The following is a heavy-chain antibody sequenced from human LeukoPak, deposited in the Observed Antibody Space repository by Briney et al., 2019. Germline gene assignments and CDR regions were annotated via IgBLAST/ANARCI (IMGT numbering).Heavy chain of an antibody. CDR2: MNEDGSIT. Sequence: GGSLRLSCAASGFTFSGYWMQWVRQAPGRGLVWLSRMNEDGSITTYADSVKGRFTISRDNAKNTLYLQMNSLRAEDTAVYYCARALARSEDYWGQGTLVTVSS. D-gene: IGHD6-19*01. J-gene: IGHJ4*02. CDR1: GFTFSGYW. CDR3: ARALARSEDY. V-gene: IGHV3-74*01.